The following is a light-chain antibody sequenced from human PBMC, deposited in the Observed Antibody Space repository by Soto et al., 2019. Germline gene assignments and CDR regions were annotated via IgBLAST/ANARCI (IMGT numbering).Light chain of an antibody. Sequence: EIVLTQSPATLSLSPGERATLSCRASQSVSSYLAWYQQKPGHAPRLLIYDASNRATGIPARFSGSGSGTDFTLTISSLEPEDFAVYYCQQRSNGPLTFGGGTKVEIK. CDR3: QQRSNGPLT. CDR2: DAS. J-gene: IGKJ4*01. V-gene: IGKV3-11*01. CDR1: QSVSSY.